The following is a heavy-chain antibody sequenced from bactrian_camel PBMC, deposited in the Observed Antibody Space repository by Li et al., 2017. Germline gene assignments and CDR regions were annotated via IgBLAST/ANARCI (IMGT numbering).Heavy chain of an antibody. V-gene: IGHV3S1*01. CDR2: ISTGGGSS. D-gene: IGHD5*01. CDR3: AADQVYGVGTFFSRPQSRIRY. Sequence: HVQLVESGGGSVLAGGSLRLSCVVSEYSSYTAWFRAAPGKEREEREGVAAISTGGGSSNYADSVKGRFTISLNNAKNTVYLQIHSLKSDDTAMYYRAADQVYGVGTFFSRPQSRIRYWGQGTQVTVS. J-gene: IGHJ4*01. CDR1: EYSSY.